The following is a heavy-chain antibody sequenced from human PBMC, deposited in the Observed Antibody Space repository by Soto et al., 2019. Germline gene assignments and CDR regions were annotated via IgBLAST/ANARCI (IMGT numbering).Heavy chain of an antibody. D-gene: IGHD2-2*03. CDR3: SRGSFGYYGP. Sequence: TGGSLRLSCNCSGFRFSEDAMTWVRQAPGKGLEWVGFIRNTPYGGTTDYAASVRGRFTISRDDSASIAYLQMNSLKTEDSGLYYCSRGSFGYYGPWGPGTLVTVSS. CDR1: GFRFSEDA. J-gene: IGHJ5*02. V-gene: IGHV3-49*04. CDR2: IRNTPYGGTT.